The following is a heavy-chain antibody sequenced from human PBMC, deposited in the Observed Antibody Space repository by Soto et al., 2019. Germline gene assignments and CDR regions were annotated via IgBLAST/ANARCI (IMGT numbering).Heavy chain of an antibody. V-gene: IGHV4-34*01. D-gene: IGHD2-8*01. CDR3: ARFRRVYAPRGGMDV. CDR1: GGSFSGYY. Sequence: QVQLQQWGAGLLKPSETLSLTCAVYGGSFSGYYWSWIRQPPGKGLEWIGEINHSGSTNYNPSLKSRVTISVDTSKNQFSLKLSSVTAADTAVYYCARFRRVYAPRGGMDVWGQGTTVTVSS. J-gene: IGHJ6*02. CDR2: INHSGST.